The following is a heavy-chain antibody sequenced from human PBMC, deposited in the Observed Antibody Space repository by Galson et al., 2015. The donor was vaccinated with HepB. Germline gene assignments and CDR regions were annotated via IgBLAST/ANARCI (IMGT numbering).Heavy chain of an antibody. CDR1: GFTVSSNY. CDR2: IYSGGST. Sequence: RLSCAASGFTVSSNYMSWVRQAPGKGLEWVSVIYSGGSTYYAGSVKGRFTISRDNSKNTLYLQMNSLRAEDTAVYYCARGGTRSWELLYYFDYWGQGTLVTVSS. J-gene: IGHJ4*02. D-gene: IGHD1-26*01. CDR3: ARGGTRSWELLYYFDY. V-gene: IGHV3-53*01.